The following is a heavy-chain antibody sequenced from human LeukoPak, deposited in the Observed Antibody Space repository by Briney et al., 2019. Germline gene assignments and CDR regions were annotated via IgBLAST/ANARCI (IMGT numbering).Heavy chain of an antibody. CDR3: ARLADYDSSGYLSY. CDR2: INRSGGSA. Sequence: ASVKVSCKASGYTFTRYYMHWVRQAPGQGLEWMGIINRSGGSARYAQKSQGRVTMTRDTSTSTVYMEVSSLRSEDTAVYYCARLADYDSSGYLSYWGQGTLVTVSS. D-gene: IGHD3-22*01. CDR1: GYTFTRYY. J-gene: IGHJ4*02. V-gene: IGHV1-46*01.